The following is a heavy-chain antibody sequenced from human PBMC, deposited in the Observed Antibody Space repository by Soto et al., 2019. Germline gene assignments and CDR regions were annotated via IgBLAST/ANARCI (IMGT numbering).Heavy chain of an antibody. D-gene: IGHD5-18*01. CDR3: ARDQTLVTNWFAP. CDR2: ITGDGDST. V-gene: IGHV3-23*01. Sequence: GKGLEWVSAITGDGDSTLHADSVKGRFTISRDNAKNTLYLQMNSLRAEDTAVYFCARDQTLVTNWFAPWGQRTPVTVSS. J-gene: IGHJ5*02.